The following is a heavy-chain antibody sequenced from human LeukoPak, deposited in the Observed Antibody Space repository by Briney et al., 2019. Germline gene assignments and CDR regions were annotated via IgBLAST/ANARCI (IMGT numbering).Heavy chain of an antibody. D-gene: IGHD3-10*01. V-gene: IGHV4-4*07. CDR1: GGSISSYY. CDR3: ARDRIYGSGPPDYYYYYGMDV. Sequence: PSETLSLTCTVSGGSISSYYWSWIRQPAGKGLEWIGRIYTSGSTNYNPSLKSRVTMSVDTSKNQFSLKLSSVTAADTAVYYCARDRIYGSGPPDYYYYYGMDVWGQGTTVTVSS. CDR2: IYTSGST. J-gene: IGHJ6*02.